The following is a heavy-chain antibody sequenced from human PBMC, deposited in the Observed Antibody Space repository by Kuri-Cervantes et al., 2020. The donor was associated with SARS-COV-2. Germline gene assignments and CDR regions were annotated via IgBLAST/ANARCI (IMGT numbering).Heavy chain of an antibody. J-gene: IGHJ6*03. D-gene: IGHD2-15*01. CDR1: GFTVSSNY. CDR3: ARVGSGGLYYYYYYYMDV. Sequence: GGSLRLSCAASGFTVSSNYMSWVRQAPGKGLEWVSVIYSGGSTYYADSVKGRFTISRHNSKNTLYLQMNSLRAEDTAVYYCARVGSGGLYYYYYYYMDVWGKGTTVTVSS. V-gene: IGHV3-53*01. CDR2: IYSGGST.